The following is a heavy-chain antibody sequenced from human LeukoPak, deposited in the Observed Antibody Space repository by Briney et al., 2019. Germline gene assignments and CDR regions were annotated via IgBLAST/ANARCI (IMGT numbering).Heavy chain of an antibody. J-gene: IGHJ3*02. V-gene: IGHV4-39*07. CDR2: IYYSGST. D-gene: IGHD3-22*01. CDR3: ATEDGITMTGDAFDI. CDR1: GGSISSSSYY. Sequence: SETLSLTCTVSGGSISSSSYYWGWIRQPPGKGLEWIGSIYYSGSTYYNPSLKSRVTISVDTSKNQFSLKLSSVTAADTAVYYCATEDGITMTGDAFDIWGQGTMVTVSS.